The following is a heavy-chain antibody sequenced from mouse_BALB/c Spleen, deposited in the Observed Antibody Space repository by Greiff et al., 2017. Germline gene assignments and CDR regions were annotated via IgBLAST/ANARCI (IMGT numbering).Heavy chain of an antibody. J-gene: IGHJ3*01. CDR2: INPSNGRT. D-gene: IGHD2-3*01. CDR3: ASRMGLLPFAY. V-gene: IGHV1S81*02. CDR1: GYTFTSYW. Sequence: VQLQQPGAELVKPGASVKLSCKASGYTFTSYWMHWVKQRPGQGLEWIGEINPSNGRTNYNEKFKRKATLTVDKSSSTAYMQLSSLTSEDSAVYYCASRMGLLPFAYWGQGTLVTVSA.